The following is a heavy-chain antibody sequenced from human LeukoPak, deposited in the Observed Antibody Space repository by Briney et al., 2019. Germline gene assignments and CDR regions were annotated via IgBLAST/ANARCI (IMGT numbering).Heavy chain of an antibody. CDR3: ARDHDSSGYYYGYYYYYMDV. CDR2: IYFSGGT. D-gene: IGHD3-22*01. V-gene: IGHV4-39*07. CDR1: GDSISSSNCY. Sequence: SETLSLTCTVSGDSISSSNCYWGWIRQPPGKGLEWIGSIYFSGGTYYNASLKSRVTISVDTSKNQFSLKLSSVTAADTAVYYCARDHDSSGYYYGYYYYYMDVWGKGTTVTVSS. J-gene: IGHJ6*03.